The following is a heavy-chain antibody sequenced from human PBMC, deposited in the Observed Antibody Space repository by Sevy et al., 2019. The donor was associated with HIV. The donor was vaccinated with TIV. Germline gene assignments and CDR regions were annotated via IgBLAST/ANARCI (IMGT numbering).Heavy chain of an antibody. CDR1: GFTFSSYA. CDR2: ISYDGSNK. V-gene: IGHV3-30*04. Sequence: GGSLRLSCAASGFTFSSYAMHWVRQAPGKGLEWVAVISYDGSNKYYADSVKGRFTISRDNSKNTLYLQMNSLRAEDTAVYYCARPVLTIVGANTHFDYWGQGTLVTVSS. J-gene: IGHJ4*02. CDR3: ARPVLTIVGANTHFDY. D-gene: IGHD1-26*01.